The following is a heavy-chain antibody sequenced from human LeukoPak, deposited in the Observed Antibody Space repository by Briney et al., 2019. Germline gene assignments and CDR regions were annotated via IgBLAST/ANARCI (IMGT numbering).Heavy chain of an antibody. CDR2: IYYTGNT. D-gene: IGHD1-1*01. CDR1: GGSMNNYY. Sequence: PSETLSLTCTVSGGSMNNYYRTWIRQPPGKGLEWIGYIYYTGNTNYSPSLKSRVTMSADTSKNQFSLKLNSVTAADTAVYYCARRTRATTGGDYFDYWGQGTLVTVSS. CDR3: ARRTRATTGGDYFDY. V-gene: IGHV4-59*08. J-gene: IGHJ4*02.